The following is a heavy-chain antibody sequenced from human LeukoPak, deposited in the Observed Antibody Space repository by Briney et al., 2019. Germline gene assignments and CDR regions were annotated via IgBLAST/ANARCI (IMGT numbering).Heavy chain of an antibody. Sequence: SGTLSLTCTVSGGSISSYYWSWIRQPPRKGLEWIGCIYYSGGTNYNPSLKSRVIISVDTSKNQFSLKLSSVTAADTAVYYCARQAPTGQQNYFDYWGQGTQVTVSS. D-gene: IGHD3-9*01. CDR3: ARQAPTGQQNYFDY. CDR2: IYYSGGT. CDR1: GGSISSYY. V-gene: IGHV4-59*08. J-gene: IGHJ4*02.